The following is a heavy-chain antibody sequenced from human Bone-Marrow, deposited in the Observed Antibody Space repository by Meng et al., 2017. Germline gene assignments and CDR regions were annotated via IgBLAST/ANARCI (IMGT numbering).Heavy chain of an antibody. CDR1: GYTFINYS. D-gene: IGHD6-19*01. J-gene: IGHJ6*02. V-gene: IGHV1-2*06. Sequence: ASVKVSCKASGYTFINYSFSWLRQAPGQGLEWMGRINPNSGGTNYAQKFQGRVTMTRDTSISTAYMELSRLRSDDTAVYYCARDPSIAVAGFYGMDVWGQGTTVTVSS. CDR2: INPNSGGT. CDR3: ARDPSIAVAGFYGMDV.